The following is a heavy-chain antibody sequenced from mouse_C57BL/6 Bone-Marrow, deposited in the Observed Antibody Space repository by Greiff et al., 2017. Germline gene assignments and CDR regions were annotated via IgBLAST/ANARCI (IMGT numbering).Heavy chain of an antibody. Sequence: QVQLQQPGAELVRPGSSVKLSCKASGYTFTSYWMDWVKQRPGQGLEWIGNIYPSDSETHYNQKFKDKATLTVDKSSSTAYMQLSSLTSEDSAVYYCARRDYGYEGFAYWGQGTLVTVSA. CDR3: ARRDYGYEGFAY. V-gene: IGHV1-61*01. D-gene: IGHD2-2*01. CDR2: IYPSDSET. J-gene: IGHJ3*01. CDR1: GYTFTSYW.